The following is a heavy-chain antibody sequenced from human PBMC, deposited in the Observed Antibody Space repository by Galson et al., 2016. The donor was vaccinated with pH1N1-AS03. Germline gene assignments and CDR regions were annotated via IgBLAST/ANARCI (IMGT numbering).Heavy chain of an antibody. V-gene: IGHV3-23*01. J-gene: IGHJ4*02. CDR2: ISGLGEST. CDR3: ANRGDTLGFFES. Sequence: GLQWVSTISGLGESTKYADSVKGRFTISRDNSKNTVNLHMNSLRVEDTAVYYCANRGDTLGFFESWGQGTLVTVSS. D-gene: IGHD4-17*01.